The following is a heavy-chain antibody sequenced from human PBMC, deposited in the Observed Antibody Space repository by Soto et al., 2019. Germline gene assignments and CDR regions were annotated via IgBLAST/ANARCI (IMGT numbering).Heavy chain of an antibody. Sequence: QVHLRESGPGLVKPSETLSLTCSVSNDSIRSDNWWSWVRQPPGKGLEWIGEIFHSGSSNNNPSLKSRVTLSIDKSKNEFSLKLTSVTAADTAVYYCARRLFVRGTLGYYDYWGQGTLVTVSS. D-gene: IGHD3-10*02. CDR2: IFHSGSS. J-gene: IGHJ4*02. CDR3: ARRLFVRGTLGYYDY. CDR1: NDSIRSDNW. V-gene: IGHV4-4*02.